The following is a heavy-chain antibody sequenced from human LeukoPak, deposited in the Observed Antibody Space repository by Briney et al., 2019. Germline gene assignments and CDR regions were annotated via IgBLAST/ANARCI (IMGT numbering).Heavy chain of an antibody. CDR3: ARGTQWLFFASGAQYGMDV. J-gene: IGHJ6*02. D-gene: IGHD6-19*01. Sequence: PSQTLSLTCTVSGGSISSGGYYWSWIRQPPGKGLEWIGEINHSGSTNYNPSLKSRVTISVDTTKNQFSLKLSSVTAADTAVYYCARGTQWLFFASGAQYGMDVWGQGTTVTVSS. V-gene: IGHV4-30-2*01. CDR2: INHSGST. CDR1: GGSISSGGYY.